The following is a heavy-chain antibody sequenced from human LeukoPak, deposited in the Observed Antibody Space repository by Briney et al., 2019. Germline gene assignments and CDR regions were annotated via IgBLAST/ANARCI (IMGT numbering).Heavy chain of an antibody. V-gene: IGHV1-2*02. J-gene: IGHJ4*02. CDR1: GYTFSNYY. CDR2: INFNRGDA. Sequence: GASVKVSCKASGYTFSNYYVHWVRQAPGHGLEYMGWINFNRGDADYAEKFQGRVTMTRDTSIDTVYMDLSSLRSDDTALYYCAKDKSNGIGIEYWGRGTPVTVSS. D-gene: IGHD1-26*01. CDR3: AKDKSNGIGIEY.